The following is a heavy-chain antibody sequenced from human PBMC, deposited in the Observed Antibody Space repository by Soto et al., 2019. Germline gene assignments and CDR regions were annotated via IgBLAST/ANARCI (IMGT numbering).Heavy chain of an antibody. J-gene: IGHJ6*02. D-gene: IGHD6-19*01. CDR2: IYYSGST. CDR1: GGSISSSSYY. CDR3: ARRSDYYYYGMDV. V-gene: IGHV4-39*01. Sequence: QLQLQESGPGLVKPSETLSLTCTVSGGSISSSSYYWGWIRQPPGKGLEWIGSIYYSGSTYYNPSLKSRVTISVDTSKNQFSLQLSSVTAADTAVYYCARRSDYYYYGMDVWGQGTTVTVSS.